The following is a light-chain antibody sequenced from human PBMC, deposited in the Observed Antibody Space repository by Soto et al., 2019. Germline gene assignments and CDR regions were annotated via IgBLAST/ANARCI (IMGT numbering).Light chain of an antibody. CDR3: CSYAGSYTGV. V-gene: IGLV2-11*01. J-gene: IGLJ3*02. Sequence: QSALTQPASISGSPGQSITISCTGTISDIGGYNYVSWYQHHPGKAPKLMIYDVSKRPSGVPDRFSGSKSGNTASLTISGLQAEDEADYYCCSYAGSYTGVFGGGTKLTVL. CDR2: DVS. CDR1: ISDIGGYNY.